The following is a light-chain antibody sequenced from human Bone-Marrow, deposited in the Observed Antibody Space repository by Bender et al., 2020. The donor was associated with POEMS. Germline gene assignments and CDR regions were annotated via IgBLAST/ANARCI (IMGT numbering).Light chain of an antibody. Sequence: QSVLTQPPSMSGAPGQRVDISCSGGSSNIGAHAVNWYQHLPGTAPKLLIYSSHRRPSEVPDRFSGSRSGTSASLAISGLQSEDEADYYCAVWDDSLNGWVFGGGTKLTVL. CDR2: SSH. CDR3: AVWDDSLNGWV. J-gene: IGLJ3*02. CDR1: SSNIGAHA. V-gene: IGLV1-44*01.